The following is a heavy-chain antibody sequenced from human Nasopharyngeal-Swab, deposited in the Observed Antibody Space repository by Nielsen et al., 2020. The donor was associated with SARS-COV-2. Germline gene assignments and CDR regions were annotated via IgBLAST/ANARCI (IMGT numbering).Heavy chain of an antibody. CDR1: GSTFSSYW. Sequence: GESLKISCAASGSTFSSYWMHWVRQAPGKGLVWVSRINSDGSSTSYADSVKGRFTISRDNAKNTLYLQMNSLRAEDTAVYYCARVGYGMDVWGQGTTVTVSS. V-gene: IGHV3-74*01. J-gene: IGHJ6*02. CDR2: INSDGSST. CDR3: ARVGYGMDV.